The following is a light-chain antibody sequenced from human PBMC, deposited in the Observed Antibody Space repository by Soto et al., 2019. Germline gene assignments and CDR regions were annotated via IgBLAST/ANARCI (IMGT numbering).Light chain of an antibody. Sequence: EIVLTQSPATLSLSPGERATLSCRASQSIATYLGWYQQKPGQAPRLPIYSASNRANGIPPRFSGSGSGTDFTLTISSIEPEDFAVDNCHPRPDWRVPFGQGTRLEIK. V-gene: IGKV3-11*01. CDR3: HPRPDWRVP. CDR1: QSIATY. J-gene: IGKJ5*01. CDR2: SAS.